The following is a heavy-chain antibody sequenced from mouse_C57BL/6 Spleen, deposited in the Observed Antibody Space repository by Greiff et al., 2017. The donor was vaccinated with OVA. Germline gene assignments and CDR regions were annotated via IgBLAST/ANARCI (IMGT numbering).Heavy chain of an antibody. CDR3: EREGYGYRFAY. J-gene: IGHJ3*01. CDR1: GYTFTSYW. CDR2: IHPNSGST. Sequence: QVQLQQPGAELVKPGASVKLSCKASGYTFTSYWMHWVKQRPGQGLEWIGMIHPNSGSTNYNEKFKSKATLTVDKSYSTAYMQLSSLTSEDSAVYYGEREGYGYRFAYWGQGTLVTVSA. D-gene: IGHD2-2*01. V-gene: IGHV1-64*01.